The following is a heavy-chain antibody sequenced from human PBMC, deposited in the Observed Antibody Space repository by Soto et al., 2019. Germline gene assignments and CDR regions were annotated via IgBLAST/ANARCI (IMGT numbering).Heavy chain of an antibody. J-gene: IGHJ3*01. CDR3: ARAPPSSYYYDSGDAFGV. D-gene: IGHD3-22*01. V-gene: IGHV1-2*04. Sequence: GASVKVSCKASGYTFTGYYMHWVRQAPGQGLEWMGWINPNSGGTNYAQKFQGWVTMTRDTSISTAYMELSRLRSDDTAVYYCARAPPSSYYYDSGDAFGVWGQGTMVTVSS. CDR2: INPNSGGT. CDR1: GYTFTGYY.